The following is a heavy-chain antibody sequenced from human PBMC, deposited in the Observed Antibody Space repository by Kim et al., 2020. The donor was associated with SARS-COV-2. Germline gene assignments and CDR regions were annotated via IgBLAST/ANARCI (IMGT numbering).Heavy chain of an antibody. CDR3: AKDLRTGIAAAGTPSFDY. Sequence: GGSLRLSCAASGFTFSSYAMSWVRQAPGKGLEWVSAISGSGGSTYYADSVKGRFTISRDNSKNTLYLQMNSLRAEDTAVYYCAKDLRTGIAAAGTPSFDYWGQGTLVTVSS. V-gene: IGHV3-23*01. D-gene: IGHD6-13*01. CDR2: ISGSGGST. CDR1: GFTFSSYA. J-gene: IGHJ4*02.